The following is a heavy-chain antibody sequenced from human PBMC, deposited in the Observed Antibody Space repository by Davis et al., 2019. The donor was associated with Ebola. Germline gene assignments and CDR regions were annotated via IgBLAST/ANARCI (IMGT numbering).Heavy chain of an antibody. V-gene: IGHV5-10-1*01. Sequence: PGGSLRLSCQVSGYRFTTYWINWVRQIPGKGLEWMGKIAPIDSYTEYSPSFQGHVTISVDRSIATAYLQWSSLRASDTAMYYCARPLRIRDTFDIWGQGTMVTVSS. CDR1: GYRFTTYW. J-gene: IGHJ3*02. CDR3: ARPLRIRDTFDI. D-gene: IGHD2/OR15-2a*01. CDR2: IAPIDSYT.